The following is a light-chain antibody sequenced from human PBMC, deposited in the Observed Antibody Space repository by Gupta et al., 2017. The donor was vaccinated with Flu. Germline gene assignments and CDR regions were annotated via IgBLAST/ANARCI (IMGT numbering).Light chain of an antibody. CDR1: QNILHHVNKKEY. Sequence: LGERATINGKPRQNILHHVNKKEYVAWYQQKPGQPPKRLLGWASARVSGVPDRCSGSGSGTECTRTSSSLQPDDGGIYDCQQYMRTPPTCGQGTRLE. J-gene: IGKJ5*01. CDR3: QQYMRTPPT. CDR2: WAS. V-gene: IGKV4-1*01.